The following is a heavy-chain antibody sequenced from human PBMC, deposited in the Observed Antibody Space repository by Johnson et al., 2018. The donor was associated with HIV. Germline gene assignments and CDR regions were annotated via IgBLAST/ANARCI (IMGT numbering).Heavy chain of an antibody. CDR3: AKDGGSSWSAFDI. CDR1: GFTFSRYA. D-gene: IGHD6-13*01. Sequence: QVQLVESGGGVVQPGRSLRLSCAASGFTFSRYAMHWVRQAPGKGLEWVAVISSDGSKKYYVDSVKGRFTISRDNSKNTLYLQMNTLRVEDTAVYDCAKDGGSSWSAFDIWGQGTMVTVSS. J-gene: IGHJ3*02. CDR2: ISSDGSKK. V-gene: IGHV3-30*04.